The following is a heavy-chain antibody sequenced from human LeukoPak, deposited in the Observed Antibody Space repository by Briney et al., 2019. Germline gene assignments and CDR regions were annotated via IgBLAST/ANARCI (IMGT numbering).Heavy chain of an antibody. CDR3: TADTPSSSAQAFDY. V-gene: IGHV3-15*07. J-gene: IGHJ4*02. D-gene: IGHD6-19*01. Sequence: PGGSLRLSCAASGFTFSDVWMNWVRQAPGMGLEWVGRIKRKSDGETTDYAALVKGRFTISRDDSKNTLFLQMNNLKTEDTAMYYCTADTPSSSAQAFDYWGQGTLVTVSS. CDR2: IKRKSDGETT. CDR1: GFTFSDVW.